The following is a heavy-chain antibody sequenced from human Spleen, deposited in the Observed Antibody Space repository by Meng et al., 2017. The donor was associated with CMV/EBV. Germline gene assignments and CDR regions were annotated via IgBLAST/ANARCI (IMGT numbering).Heavy chain of an antibody. CDR1: GGSFSGYY. CDR2: ISSSGGTI. J-gene: IGHJ6*02. CDR3: ARDQITGHSSSPGYYGMDV. V-gene: IGHV3-11*04. Sequence: LTCAVYGGSFSGYYWSWIRQPPGKGLDWVSYISSSGGTIYYADSVMGRFTISRDNAKNSLYLQMNSLRAEDTAVYYCARDQITGHSSSPGYYGMDVWGQGTTVTVSS. D-gene: IGHD6-6*01.